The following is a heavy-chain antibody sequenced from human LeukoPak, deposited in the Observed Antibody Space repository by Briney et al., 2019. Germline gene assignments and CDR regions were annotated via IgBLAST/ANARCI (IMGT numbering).Heavy chain of an antibody. CDR1: GFTFSSYA. CDR2: ISGSGGST. CDR3: ARERGTSYLHFDY. D-gene: IGHD1-26*01. V-gene: IGHV3-23*01. Sequence: GGSLRLSCAASGFTFSSYAMSWVRQAPGKGLEWVSVISGSGGSTYYADSVKGRFTISRDNSKNTLYLQMDSLRAEDTAVYYCARERGTSYLHFDYWGQGALVTVSS. J-gene: IGHJ4*02.